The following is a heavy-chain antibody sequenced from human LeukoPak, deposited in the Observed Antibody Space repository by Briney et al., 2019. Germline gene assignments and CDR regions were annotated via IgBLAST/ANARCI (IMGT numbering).Heavy chain of an antibody. J-gene: IGHJ5*02. CDR1: GGTFSSHA. D-gene: IGHD5-24*01. V-gene: IGHV1-69*05. CDR2: IIPIFGTA. CDR3: ARVEMATTKFDP. Sequence: SVKVSCKASGGTFSSHAISWVRQAPGQGLEWMGGIIPIFGTANYAQKFQGRVTITTDESTSTAYMELSSLRSEDTAVYYCARVEMATTKFDPWGQGTLVTVSS.